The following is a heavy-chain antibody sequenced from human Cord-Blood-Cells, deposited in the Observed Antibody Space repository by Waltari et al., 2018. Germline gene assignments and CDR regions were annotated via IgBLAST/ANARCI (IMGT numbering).Heavy chain of an antibody. D-gene: IGHD7-27*01. CDR2: RIPSLRIA. J-gene: IGHJ2*01. Sequence: QMQLVQSGAEVKKPGSSVKVSCKASGGTFSSYAISWVRQGPGQGLEWMGSRIPSLRIANYAQRFQGIGTVTADKCTRTAYMGLSSLSTEDTAVYYCARDGLTGDPVLNWYFDQWDRGTLVTVSS. CDR3: ARDGLTGDPVLNWYFDQ. V-gene: IGHV1-69*09. CDR1: GGTFSSYA.